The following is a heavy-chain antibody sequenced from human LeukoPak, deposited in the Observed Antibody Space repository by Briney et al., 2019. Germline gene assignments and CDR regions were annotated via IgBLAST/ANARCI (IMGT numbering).Heavy chain of an antibody. CDR2: ISGSGGST. Sequence: GGSLRLSCAASGFTFSSYGMSWVRQAPGKGLEWVSAISGSGGSTYYADSVKGRFTISRDNSKNTLYLQMNSLRAEDTAVYYCAKETYYYDSSGYYYEGYFDYWGQGTLVTVSS. V-gene: IGHV3-23*01. CDR1: GFTFSSYG. CDR3: AKETYYYDSSGYYYEGYFDY. J-gene: IGHJ4*02. D-gene: IGHD3-22*01.